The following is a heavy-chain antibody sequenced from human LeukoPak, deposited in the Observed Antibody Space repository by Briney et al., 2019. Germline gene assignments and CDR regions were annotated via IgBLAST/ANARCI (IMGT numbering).Heavy chain of an antibody. CDR1: GFTFSSYW. Sequence: PGGSLRLSCAASGFTFSSYWMNWVRQAPGKGLEWVANMKYDGSEKDYVDSVKGRFTISRDNAKNSLYLQMNSLRAEDTAVYYCARDIAAAGLFFDYWGQGTLVTVSS. CDR2: MKYDGSEK. CDR3: ARDIAAAGLFFDY. D-gene: IGHD6-13*01. V-gene: IGHV3-7*01. J-gene: IGHJ4*02.